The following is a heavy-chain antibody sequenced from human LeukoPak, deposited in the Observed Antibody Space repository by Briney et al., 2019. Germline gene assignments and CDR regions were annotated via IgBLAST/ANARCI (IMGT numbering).Heavy chain of an antibody. V-gene: IGHV1-46*01. CDR2: INPSGGST. Sequence: VSVKVSCKASGYTFTSYYMHWVRQAPGQGLEWMGIINPSGGSTSYAQKFQGRVTMTRDTYTSTVYMELSSLRSEDAAVYYCARVGIDGYNPYIWFYPWGQGTLVTVST. CDR3: ARVGIDGYNPYIWFYP. CDR1: GYTFTSYY. J-gene: IGHJ5*02. D-gene: IGHD5-24*01.